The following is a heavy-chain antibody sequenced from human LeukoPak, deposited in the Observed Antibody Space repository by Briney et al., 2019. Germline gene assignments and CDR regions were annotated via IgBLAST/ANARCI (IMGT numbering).Heavy chain of an antibody. D-gene: IGHD1-14*01. CDR3: ARELPEQSTDY. V-gene: IGHV4-4*07. Sequence: PSETLSLTCTVSGGSISRDYWSWIRQPAGKGLEWIGRIYTSGSTNYNPSLKSRVTISVDTSKNQFSLKLSSVTAADTAVYYCARELPEQSTDYWGQGTLVTVSS. CDR1: GGSISRDY. J-gene: IGHJ4*02. CDR2: IYTSGST.